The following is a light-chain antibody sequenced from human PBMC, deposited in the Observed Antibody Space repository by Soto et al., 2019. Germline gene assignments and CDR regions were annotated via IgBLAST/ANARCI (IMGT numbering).Light chain of an antibody. CDR3: SLSDNGHYV. V-gene: IGLV7-46*01. Sequence: QSVGSQERSLSLSPAGTVTLTSDSSTGAVTNGHYPYGFQQKPGQAPRTLIYDTTNRHSWTPARFSGSLLGGKAALTLSGAQPEDEAEYYCSLSDNGHYVFGTGTKVTVL. CDR2: DTT. CDR1: TGAVTNGHY. J-gene: IGLJ1*01.